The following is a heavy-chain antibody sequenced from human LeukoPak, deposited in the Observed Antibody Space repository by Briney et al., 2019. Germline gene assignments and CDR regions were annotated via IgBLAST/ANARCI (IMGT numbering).Heavy chain of an antibody. CDR2: IKSKTDGGTT. Sequence: PGVPLRRSCAASGFTCSNAWMSWVRQAPGKGLEWVGRIKSKTDGGTTDYAAPVKGRFTISRDDSKNTLYLQMNSLKTEDTAVYYCTTGWPSADFDYWGQGTLVTVSS. J-gene: IGHJ4*02. CDR1: GFTCSNAW. CDR3: TTGWPSADFDY. V-gene: IGHV3-15*01.